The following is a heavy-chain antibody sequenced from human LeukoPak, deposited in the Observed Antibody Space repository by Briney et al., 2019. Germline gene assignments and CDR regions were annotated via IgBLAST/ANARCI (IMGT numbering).Heavy chain of an antibody. V-gene: IGHV4-34*01. J-gene: IGHJ3*02. CDR2: INHSGST. CDR3: ARSYGDYVWFSAFDI. CDR1: GGSLSGYY. Sequence: SETLSLTCAVYGGSLSGYYWSWIRPPPGKGLEWIGEINHSGSTNYNPSLKSRVTISVDTSKNQFSLKLSSVTAADTAVYYCARSYGDYVWFSAFDIWGQGTMVTVSS. D-gene: IGHD4-17*01.